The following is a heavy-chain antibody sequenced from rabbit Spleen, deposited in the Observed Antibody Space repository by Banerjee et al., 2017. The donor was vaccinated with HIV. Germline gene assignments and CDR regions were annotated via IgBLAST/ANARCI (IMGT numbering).Heavy chain of an antibody. V-gene: IGHV1S40*01. CDR3: ARDLTGVIGWNFGW. CDR2: IYADSSTFT. D-gene: IGHD1-1*01. CDR1: GFDFSSNA. Sequence: QSLEESGGDLVKPGASLTLTCTASGFDFSSNAMCWVRQAPGKGLEWIACIYADSSTFTYYASWAKGRFTLSKTSSTTVTLQVTSLTAADTATYFCARDLTGVIGWNFGWWGPGTLVTVS. J-gene: IGHJ4*01.